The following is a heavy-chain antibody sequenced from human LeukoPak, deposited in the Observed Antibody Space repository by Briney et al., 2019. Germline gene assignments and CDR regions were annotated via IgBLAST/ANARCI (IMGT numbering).Heavy chain of an antibody. CDR2: ISAYNGNT. CDR3: ARLVVVAATLRYYFDY. J-gene: IGHJ4*02. D-gene: IGHD2-15*01. CDR1: GYTFTSYG. Sequence: ASVKVSCKASGYTFTSYGISWVRQAPGQGLEWMGWISAYNGNTNYALKLQGRVTMTTDTSTSTAYMELRSLRSDDTAVYYCARLVVVAATLRYYFDYWGQGTLVTVSS. V-gene: IGHV1-18*01.